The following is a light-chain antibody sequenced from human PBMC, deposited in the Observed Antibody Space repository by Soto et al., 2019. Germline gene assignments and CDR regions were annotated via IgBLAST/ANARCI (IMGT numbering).Light chain of an antibody. Sequence: EIVLTQSPGTLSLSPGERATLSCRASQIVSTTYLAWYQQKPGQAPRLLIYGSSSRAPGIPDRFSGSGSGTDFTLTISRLEPEDFAVYYCQQYGASPWAFGQGTKVESK. CDR3: QQYGASPWA. J-gene: IGKJ1*01. V-gene: IGKV3-20*01. CDR1: QIVSTTY. CDR2: GSS.